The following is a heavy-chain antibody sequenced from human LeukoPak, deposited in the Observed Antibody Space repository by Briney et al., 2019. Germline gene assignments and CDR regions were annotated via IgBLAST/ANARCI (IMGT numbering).Heavy chain of an antibody. D-gene: IGHD1-14*01. CDR3: AKVEEPEDPEKGFDY. Sequence: GGSLRLSCAASGFAFSRYSMNWVRQAPGKGLEWVSAISGSGGSTYYADSVKGRFTISRDNSKNTLYLQMNSLRAEDTAVYYCAKVEEPEDPEKGFDYWGQGTLVTVSS. J-gene: IGHJ4*02. CDR1: GFAFSRYS. V-gene: IGHV3-23*01. CDR2: ISGSGGST.